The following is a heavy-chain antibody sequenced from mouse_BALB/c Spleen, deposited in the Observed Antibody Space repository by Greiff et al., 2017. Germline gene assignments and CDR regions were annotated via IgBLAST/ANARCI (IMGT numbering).Heavy chain of an antibody. CDR3: ARGRITTVVANFDV. J-gene: IGHJ1*01. Sequence: EVKLMESGGGLVKPGGSLKLSCAASGFAFSSYDMSWVRQTPEKRLEWVAYISSGGGSTYYPDTVKGRFTISRDNAKNTLYLQMSSLKSEDTAMYYCARGRITTVVANFDVWGAGTTVTVSS. D-gene: IGHD1-1*01. CDR2: ISSGGGST. CDR1: GFAFSSYD. V-gene: IGHV5-12-1*01.